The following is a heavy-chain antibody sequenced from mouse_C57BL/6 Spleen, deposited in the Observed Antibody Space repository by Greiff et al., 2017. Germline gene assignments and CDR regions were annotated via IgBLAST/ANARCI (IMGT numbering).Heavy chain of an antibody. CDR3: ARPRYYDREGFAY. D-gene: IGHD2-4*01. CDR1: GYTFTSYW. J-gene: IGHJ3*01. CDR2: IHPNSGST. Sequence: QVQLQQPGAELVKPGASVKLSCKASGYTFTSYWMHWVKQRPGQGLEWIGMIHPNSGSTNYNEKFKSKATLTVDKSSSTAYMQLSSLTSEDSAVYYCARPRYYDREGFAYWGQGTLVTVSA. V-gene: IGHV1-64*01.